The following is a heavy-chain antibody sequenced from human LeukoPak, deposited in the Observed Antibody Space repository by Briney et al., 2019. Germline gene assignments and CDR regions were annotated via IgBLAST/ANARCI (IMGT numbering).Heavy chain of an antibody. V-gene: IGHV3-48*03. D-gene: IGHD6-13*01. Sequence: PGGSPRLSCAASGFTFSSYEMNWVRQAPGKGLEWVSYISSSGSTIYYADSVKGRFTISRDNAKNSLYLQMNSLRAEGTAVYYCARECSSSCHSGGYAFDIWGQGTMVTVSS. J-gene: IGHJ3*02. CDR1: GFTFSSYE. CDR2: ISSSGSTI. CDR3: ARECSSSCHSGGYAFDI.